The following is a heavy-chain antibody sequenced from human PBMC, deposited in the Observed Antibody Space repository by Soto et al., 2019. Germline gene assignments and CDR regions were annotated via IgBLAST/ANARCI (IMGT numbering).Heavy chain of an antibody. Sequence: EVQLLESGGGLVQPGGALRLSCAASGFTFSSHAMSWVRQAPGKGLEWISSISAGSEGAYYAESVRGRFTISRDNSINTLFLQMNSLRAEDTAVYYCARDLWWYLHWGQGTLVTVSS. V-gene: IGHV3-23*01. CDR1: GFTFSSHA. J-gene: IGHJ4*02. CDR2: ISAGSEGA. D-gene: IGHD2-15*01. CDR3: ARDLWWYLH.